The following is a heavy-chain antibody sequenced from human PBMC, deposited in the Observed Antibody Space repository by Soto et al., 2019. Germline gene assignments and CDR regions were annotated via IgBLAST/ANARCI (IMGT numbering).Heavy chain of an antibody. Sequence: QVQLVQSGAEVKKPGASVRVSCKASAYTFTSYYVHWGGQAPGQGPEWMGMINPSRGGTDYAQKFQGRVTMTRDTSTTTVYMELSSLRSEDTAIYYCTRSIITTAGTDAFDLWGQGTLVTVSS. CDR2: INPSRGGT. D-gene: IGHD6-13*01. CDR1: AYTFTSYY. CDR3: TRSIITTAGTDAFDL. V-gene: IGHV1-46*03. J-gene: IGHJ3*01.